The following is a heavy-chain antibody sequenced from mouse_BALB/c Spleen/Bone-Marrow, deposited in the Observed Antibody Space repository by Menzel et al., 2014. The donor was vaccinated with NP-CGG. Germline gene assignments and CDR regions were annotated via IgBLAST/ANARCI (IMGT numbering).Heavy chain of an antibody. V-gene: IGHV1S22*01. D-gene: IGHD3-3*01. CDR1: GYTFTSYW. CDR2: IYPGSGRT. Sequence: LQQSGSELVRPGASVKLSCKASGYTFTSYWMHWVKQRPGQGLEWIGNIYPGSGRTIYDEKFKSKATLTVDTSSSTAYMQLSSLTSEDSAVYYCTRYVGYAMDYWGQGTSVTVSS. CDR3: TRYVGYAMDY. J-gene: IGHJ4*01.